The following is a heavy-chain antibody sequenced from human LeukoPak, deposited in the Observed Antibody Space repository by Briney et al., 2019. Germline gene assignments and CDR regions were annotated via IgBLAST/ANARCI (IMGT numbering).Heavy chain of an antibody. V-gene: IGHV1-46*01. CDR2: LHPSGGST. CDR1: GYTFTNYY. Sequence: ASVKVSCKASGYTFTNYYMHWVRPAAGQGLEWMGILHPSGGSTSYAQKFQGRVTMTRDTSTSTVSTELGSLRSEDTAVYYCAKSEVGAISWVHWGQGTLVIVSS. D-gene: IGHD1-26*01. J-gene: IGHJ4*02. CDR3: AKSEVGAISWVH.